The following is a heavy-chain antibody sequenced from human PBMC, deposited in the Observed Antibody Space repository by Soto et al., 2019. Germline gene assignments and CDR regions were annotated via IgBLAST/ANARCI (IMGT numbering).Heavy chain of an antibody. CDR2: ISSSSSYI. Sequence: GRSLRLSCAASGFTFSSYSMNWVRQAPGKGLEWVSSISSSSSYIYYADSVKGRVTISRDNAKNSLYLQMKSLRAEDTAVYYCARGDIVVPAAIYEWGQETLVTVT. CDR1: GFTFSSYS. V-gene: IGHV3-21*01. D-gene: IGHD2-2*01. CDR3: ARGDIVVPAAIYE. J-gene: IGHJ4*02.